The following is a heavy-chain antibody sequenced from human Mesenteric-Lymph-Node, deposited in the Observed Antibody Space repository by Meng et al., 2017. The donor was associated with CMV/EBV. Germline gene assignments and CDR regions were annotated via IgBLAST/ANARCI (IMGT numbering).Heavy chain of an antibody. CDR1: GGSISSYY. CDR2: IYYSGST. CDR3: ARSQFLPTRNYYYYGMDV. J-gene: IGHJ6*02. V-gene: IGHV4-59*06. Sequence: SETLSLTCTVSGGSISSYYWSWIRQHPGKGLEWIGYIYYSGSTYYNPSLKSRVTISVDTSKNQFSLKLSSVTAADTAVYYCARSQFLPTRNYYYYGMDVWGQGTTVTVSS.